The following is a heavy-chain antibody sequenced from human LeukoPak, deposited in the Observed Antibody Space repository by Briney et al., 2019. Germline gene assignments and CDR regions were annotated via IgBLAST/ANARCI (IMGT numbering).Heavy chain of an antibody. CDR2: IIPIFGTA. J-gene: IGHJ4*02. V-gene: IGHV1-69*13. CDR3: ATLSALIVVVDTPMYFDY. CDR1: GGTFSSDA. Sequence: SVKVSCKASGGTFSSDAISWVRQAPGQGLEWMGGIIPIFGTANYAQKFQGRVTITADESTSTAYMELSSLRSEDTAVYYCATLSALIVVVDTPMYFDYWGQGTLVTVSS. D-gene: IGHD3-22*01.